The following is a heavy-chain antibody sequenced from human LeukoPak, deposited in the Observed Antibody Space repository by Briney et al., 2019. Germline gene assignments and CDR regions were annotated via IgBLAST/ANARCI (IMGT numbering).Heavy chain of an antibody. CDR3: AKEIAARPKYYFDY. D-gene: IGHD6-6*01. V-gene: IGHV3-23*01. CDR1: GFTFSSYA. Sequence: GSLHLSCAASGFTFSSYAMSGVRQAPGKGLEGVSAIIGSGGSTYYADSGKGGFTISRDNSKNTLYLQMNSLRAEDTAVYYCAKEIAARPKYYFDYWGQGTLVTVSS. J-gene: IGHJ4*02. CDR2: IIGSGGST.